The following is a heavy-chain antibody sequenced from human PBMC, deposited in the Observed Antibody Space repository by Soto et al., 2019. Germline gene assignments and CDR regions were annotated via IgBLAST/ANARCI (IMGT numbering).Heavy chain of an antibody. CDR3: ARDPTIGGYTIHFDY. V-gene: IGHV3-30-3*01. D-gene: IGHD5-12*01. CDR2: ISYDGSNK. J-gene: IGHJ4*02. CDR1: GFTFRSYA. Sequence: QVQLVESGGGVVQPGRSLRLSCAASGFTFRSYALHWVRQAPGKGLEWVAVISYDGSNKYYADSVKGRFTISRDNSKNTPYLQMTSLPAEDTAVYYCARDPTIGGYTIHFDYWGQGTLVTVSS.